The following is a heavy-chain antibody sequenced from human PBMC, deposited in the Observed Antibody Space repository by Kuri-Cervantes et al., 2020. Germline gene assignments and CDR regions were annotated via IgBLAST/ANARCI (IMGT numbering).Heavy chain of an antibody. CDR1: GFTFSSYG. D-gene: IGHD6-13*01. Sequence: GGSLRLSCAASGFTFSSYGMHWVRQAPGKGLEWVAVISYDGSNKYYADSVKGRFTISRDNSKNTLYLQMNSLRAEDTAVYYCANDRLSSSWYRGGYYYYGMDVWGQGTTITVSS. J-gene: IGHJ6*02. CDR3: ANDRLSSSWYRGGYYYYGMDV. CDR2: ISYDGSNK. V-gene: IGHV3-30*18.